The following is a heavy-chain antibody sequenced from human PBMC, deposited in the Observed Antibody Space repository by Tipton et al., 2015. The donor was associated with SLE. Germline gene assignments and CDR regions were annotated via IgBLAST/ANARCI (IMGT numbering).Heavy chain of an antibody. CDR2: IYTSGST. V-gene: IGHV4-4*07. Sequence: TLSLTCTVSGASITKYFWSWVRQPAGKGLEWIGGIYTSGSTNNNPSLTSRVTISVDTPKNQYSLKLSSVTAADTAGYYCARGYCSGGSCSALLDVWGKGTTVTVSS. D-gene: IGHD2-15*01. CDR3: ARGYCSGGSCSALLDV. J-gene: IGHJ6*04. CDR1: GASITKYF.